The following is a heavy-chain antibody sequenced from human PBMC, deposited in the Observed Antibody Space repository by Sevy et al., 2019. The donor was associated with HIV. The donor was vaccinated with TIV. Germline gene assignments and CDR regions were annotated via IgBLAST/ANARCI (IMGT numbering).Heavy chain of an antibody. CDR2: ISGRGDNV. V-gene: IGHV3-23*01. J-gene: IGHJ3*02. D-gene: IGHD4-17*01. CDR1: GFTFSIYA. Sequence: GGSLRLSCAASGFTFSIYAMSWVRQAPGKGLEWVSGISGRGDNVYYAESVGGRHTISRDNSKNTMYLQMNSLRDEDTAIYYCAKDQTTVTPRVAFDIWGQGRMVTVSS. CDR3: AKDQTTVTPRVAFDI.